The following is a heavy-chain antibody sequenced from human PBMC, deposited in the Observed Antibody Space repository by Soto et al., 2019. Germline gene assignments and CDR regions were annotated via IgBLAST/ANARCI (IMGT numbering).Heavy chain of an antibody. CDR3: ARGAEDTALYYGIDV. CDR2: MKPNSGNT. CDR1: GDTFTSYD. J-gene: IGHJ6*02. Sequence: ASVKVSCKASGDTFTSYDINWGRQATGQGLEWMGWMKPNSGNTGYAQKFQGTVTMTKHTSISTAYMELSSLRSEDTSVYYCARGAEDTALYYGIDVWGQGTTVTVSS. V-gene: IGHV1-8*01. D-gene: IGHD5-18*01.